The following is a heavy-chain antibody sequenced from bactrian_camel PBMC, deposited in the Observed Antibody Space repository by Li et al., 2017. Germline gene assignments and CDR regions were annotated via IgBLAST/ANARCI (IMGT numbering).Heavy chain of an antibody. V-gene: IGHV3S1*01. Sequence: HVQLVESGGGSVQSGGSLKLSCAASGMKISNECMSWFRQAPGKGLEWVSTINSGGGSTYYADSVKGRFTISRDNDKNTLYLEMNMLKTEDTAVYYCAARRCGFSGDWFRADDWHTWGQGTQVTVS. CDR3: AARRCGFSGDWFRADDWHT. CDR2: INSGGGST. J-gene: IGHJ6*01. D-gene: IGHD2*01. CDR1: GMKISNEC.